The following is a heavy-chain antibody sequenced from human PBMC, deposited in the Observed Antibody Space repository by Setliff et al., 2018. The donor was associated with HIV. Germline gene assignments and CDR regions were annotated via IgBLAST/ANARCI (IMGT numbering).Heavy chain of an antibody. Sequence: PGGSLRLSCAASGFTFSSYWMSWVRQAPGKGLEWVANIKQDGSEKYYVDPVKGRFTISRDNAKNSLYLQMNSLRAEDTAVYYCARDPYPYADYGDWYFDLWGRGTLVTVSS. J-gene: IGHJ2*01. CDR1: GFTFSSYW. V-gene: IGHV3-7*01. D-gene: IGHD4-17*01. CDR3: ARDPYPYADYGDWYFDL. CDR2: IKQDGSEK.